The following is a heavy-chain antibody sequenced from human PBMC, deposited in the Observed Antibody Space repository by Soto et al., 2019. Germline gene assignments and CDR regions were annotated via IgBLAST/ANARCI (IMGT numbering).Heavy chain of an antibody. D-gene: IGHD1-26*01. Sequence: SETPSLTCTVSGASLSGYYWSWIRQPPGKGLEWLGYIHYSGSANYNPSLKSRVTISLDTFKNQFSLKLNSVTAADTAIYYCARHQTLPRQSLIQSYVDRWGQGTQVTVSS. V-gene: IGHV4-59*08. CDR3: ARHQTLPRQSLIQSYVDR. CDR1: GASLSGYY. CDR2: IHYSGSA. J-gene: IGHJ4*02.